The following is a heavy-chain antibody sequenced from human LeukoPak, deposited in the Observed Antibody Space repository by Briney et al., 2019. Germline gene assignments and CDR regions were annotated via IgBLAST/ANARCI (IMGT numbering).Heavy chain of an antibody. V-gene: IGHV3-9*01. CDR3: ARAIKAVAGTFHRDYYFDY. CDR1: GFTFDDYG. D-gene: IGHD6-19*01. J-gene: IGHJ4*02. Sequence: GGSLRLSCATSGFTFDDYGMHWVRQVPGKGLEWVSGISWNSGSIGYADSVKGRFTISRDSAKNSLYLQMNSLRAEDTAVYYCARAIKAVAGTFHRDYYFDYWGQGTLVTVSS. CDR2: ISWNSGSI.